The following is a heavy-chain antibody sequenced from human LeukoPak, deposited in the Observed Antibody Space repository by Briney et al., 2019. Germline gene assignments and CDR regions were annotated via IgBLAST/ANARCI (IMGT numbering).Heavy chain of an antibody. J-gene: IGHJ4*02. CDR3: ARTRIVGFNHN. CDR2: IKQDGSEK. CDR1: AFTFSSYG. V-gene: IGHV3-7*01. D-gene: IGHD1-26*01. Sequence: PGGSLRLSCAASAFTFSSYGMSWVRQAPGKGLEWVANIKQDGSEKYYVDSVKGRFTISRDNAKNALYLQMNSLRAEDTAVYYCARTRIVGFNHNWGQGTLVTVSS.